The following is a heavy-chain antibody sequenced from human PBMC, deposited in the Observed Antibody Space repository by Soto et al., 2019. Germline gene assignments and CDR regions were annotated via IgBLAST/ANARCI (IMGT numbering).Heavy chain of an antibody. Sequence: PSETLSLTCAVSGGTISSGGYSWSWIRQPPGKGLEWIGYIYQSGSTYYNPSLRSRVTISVDRSRNQFSLKLSSVTAADTAVYFCATQSYSNSGAYYYYAMDVWGQGTTVTVSS. D-gene: IGHD4-4*01. CDR2: IYQSGST. J-gene: IGHJ6*02. CDR3: ATQSYSNSGAYYYYAMDV. V-gene: IGHV4-30-2*01. CDR1: GGTISSGGYS.